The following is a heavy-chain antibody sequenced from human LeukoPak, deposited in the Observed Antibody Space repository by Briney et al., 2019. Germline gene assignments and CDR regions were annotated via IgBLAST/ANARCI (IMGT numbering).Heavy chain of an antibody. Sequence: SETLSLTCTVSGGSISSSSYYWGWIRQPPGKGLEWIGSIYYSGSTYYNPSLKSRVTISVDTSKNQFSLKLSSVTAADTAVYYCARHQVSSIIVATILDAFDIWGQGTMVTVSS. D-gene: IGHD5-12*01. V-gene: IGHV4-39*01. CDR1: GGSISSSSYY. CDR2: IYYSGST. J-gene: IGHJ3*02. CDR3: ARHQVSSIIVATILDAFDI.